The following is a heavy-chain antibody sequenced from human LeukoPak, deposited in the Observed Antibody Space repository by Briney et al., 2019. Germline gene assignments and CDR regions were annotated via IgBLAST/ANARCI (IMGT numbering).Heavy chain of an antibody. CDR2: ISYDGSDK. CDR3: ARARPSMWIDY. V-gene: IGHV3-30*04. Sequence: SCKASGYTFTGYYMYWVRQAPGKGLEWVAVISYDGSDKFYADSVKGRFTISRDSSKNTLYLQMNSLRPEDTAVYYCARARPSMWIDYWGQGTLVTVSS. CDR1: GYTFTGYY. D-gene: IGHD5-12*01. J-gene: IGHJ4*02.